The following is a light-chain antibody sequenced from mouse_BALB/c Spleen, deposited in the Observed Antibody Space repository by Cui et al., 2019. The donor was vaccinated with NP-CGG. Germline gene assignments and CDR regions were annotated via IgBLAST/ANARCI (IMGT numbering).Light chain of an antibody. CDR1: TRAVTTSNY. V-gene: IGLV1*01. CDR3: ALWYSNHWV. CDR2: GTN. J-gene: IGLJ1*01. Sequence: QAVVTQESALTTSPGETDTLTGRSSTRAVTTSNYANWVQEKPEHLFTGLIGGTNNRVPGVPARFSGSLIGDKAALTITGAQTEDEAIYFCALWYSNHWVFGGGTKLTVL.